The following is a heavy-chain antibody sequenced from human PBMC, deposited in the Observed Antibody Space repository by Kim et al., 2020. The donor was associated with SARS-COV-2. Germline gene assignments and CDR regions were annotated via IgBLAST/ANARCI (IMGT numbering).Heavy chain of an antibody. CDR3: ATIGVVVPAAIPYGMDV. CDR2: ISPYNGYT. CDR1: GYTFSNFG. V-gene: IGHV1-18*01. D-gene: IGHD2-2*01. Sequence: ASVKVSCKASGYTFSNFGISWVRQAPGQGLEWMGWISPYNGYTDYAQKFQGRVTLTTDTSTNTAYMELRSLRSDDTAVYYCATIGVVVPAAIPYGMDVWGHGTTVTVSS. J-gene: IGHJ6*02.